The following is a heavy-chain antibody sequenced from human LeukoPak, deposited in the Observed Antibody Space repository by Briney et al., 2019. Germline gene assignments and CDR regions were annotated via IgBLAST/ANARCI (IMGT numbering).Heavy chain of an antibody. CDR3: ARDSSGGSLDY. J-gene: IGHJ4*02. D-gene: IGHD2-15*01. CDR2: INSDGSST. CDR1: GFTFSSYW. Sequence: GRSLRLSCAASGFTFSSYWMHWVRQAPGKGLVWVSRINSDGSSTSYADSVKGRFTISRDNAKNTLYLQMNSLRAEDTAVYYCARDSSGGSLDYWGQGTLVTVSS. V-gene: IGHV3-74*01.